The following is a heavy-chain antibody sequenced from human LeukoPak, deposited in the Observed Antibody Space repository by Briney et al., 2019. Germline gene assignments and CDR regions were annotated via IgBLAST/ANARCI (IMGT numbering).Heavy chain of an antibody. CDR1: GGSISSGGYY. J-gene: IGHJ4*02. CDR2: IYYSGST. CDR3: ARHHGSGWFYFDY. Sequence: SETLSLTCTVSGGSISSGGYYWSWIRQHPGKGLEWIGYIYYSGSTYYNPSLKSRVTISVDTSKNQFSLKLSSVTAADTAVYYCARHHGSGWFYFDYWGQGTLVTVSS. V-gene: IGHV4-61*08. D-gene: IGHD6-19*01.